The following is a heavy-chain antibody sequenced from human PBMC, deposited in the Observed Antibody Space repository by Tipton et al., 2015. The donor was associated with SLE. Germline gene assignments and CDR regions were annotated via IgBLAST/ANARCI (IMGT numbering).Heavy chain of an antibody. J-gene: IGHJ6*03. CDR3: ARGREWNWSPYYMDV. V-gene: IGHV4-59*02. D-gene: IGHD1-1*01. CDR1: GDSVKSRY. Sequence: TLSLTCTVSGDSVKSRYWIWVRQPEGRGLEWLAYRIHDGNINYKPSLKTRLTMSVDTSRDQFSLTLNSVTAADTGIYYCARGREWNWSPYYMDVWGKGTTVTVSS. CDR2: RIHDGNI.